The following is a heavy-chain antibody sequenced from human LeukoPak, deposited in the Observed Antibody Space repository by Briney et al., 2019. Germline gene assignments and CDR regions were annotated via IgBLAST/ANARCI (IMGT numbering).Heavy chain of an antibody. Sequence: GGSLRLSCVASGFSLSNYIMSWVRQAPGKGLEWVSTVSSSGSYTYYADSVKGRFTISRDNSKNTVYLEVNSLRAEDTAVYYCAKHRGSSGADARSAEYWGQGTLVTVSS. J-gene: IGHJ4*02. CDR1: GFSLSNYI. D-gene: IGHD5-12*01. CDR3: AKHRGSSGADARSAEY. CDR2: VSSSGSYT. V-gene: IGHV3-23*01.